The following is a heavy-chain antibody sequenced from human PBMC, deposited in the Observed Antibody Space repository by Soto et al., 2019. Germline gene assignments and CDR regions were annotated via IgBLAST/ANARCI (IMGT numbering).Heavy chain of an antibody. J-gene: IGHJ6*02. Sequence: SETLSLTCTVSGGSISTVNYWWSWIRQSPDMGLEWIGHIYNGGSTYNNPSLESRVTMSVDTSKNQLSLTLSSVSAADTAVYYCARDMSFGFGVAIGSVSGMDVWGQGTTVTVSS. CDR1: GGSISTVNYW. V-gene: IGHV4-30-4*01. CDR3: ARDMSFGFGVAIGSVSGMDV. D-gene: IGHD3-3*01. CDR2: IYNGGST.